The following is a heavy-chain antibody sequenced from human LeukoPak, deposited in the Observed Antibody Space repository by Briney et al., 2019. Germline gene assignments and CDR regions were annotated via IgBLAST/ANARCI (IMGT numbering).Heavy chain of an antibody. CDR2: IGGIGAST. Sequence: PGGSLRLSCAASGFTFSSHAMNWVRQAPGKGLEWVSSIGGIGASTYYADSVEGRFTISRDNSKNTLYLQMNSLRAEDTAVYYCAKIKGIAAAWGQGTLVTVSS. D-gene: IGHD6-13*01. J-gene: IGHJ4*02. V-gene: IGHV3-23*01. CDR3: AKIKGIAAA. CDR1: GFTFSSHA.